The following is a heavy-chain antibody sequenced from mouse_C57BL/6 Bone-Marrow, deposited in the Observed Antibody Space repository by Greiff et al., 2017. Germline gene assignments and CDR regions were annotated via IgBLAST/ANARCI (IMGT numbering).Heavy chain of an antibody. J-gene: IGHJ4*01. CDR1: GYTFTSYW. Sequence: VKLQQPGAELVKPGASVKVSCKASGYTFTSYWMHWVQQRPGQGLEWIGRIHPSDSDTNYNQKFKGKATLTVDKSSSTAYMQLSSLTSEDAAVYYCAVIYYYGSSCGEAMDYWGQGTSVTVSS. V-gene: IGHV1-74*01. D-gene: IGHD1-1*01. CDR3: AVIYYYGSSCGEAMDY. CDR2: IHPSDSDT.